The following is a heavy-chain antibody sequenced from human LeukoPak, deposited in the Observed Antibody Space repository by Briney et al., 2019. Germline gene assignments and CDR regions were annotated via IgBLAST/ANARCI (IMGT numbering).Heavy chain of an antibody. CDR3: ARGPRSDLTLGL. J-gene: IGHJ4*02. CDR1: GGTFSSYA. V-gene: IGHV1-69*04. Sequence: VASVKVSCEASGGTFSSYAISWVRQAPGQGLEWMGRIIPILGIANYAQKFQGRVTITADKSTSTAYMELSSLRSEDTAVYYCARGPRSDLTLGLWGQGTLVTVSS. D-gene: IGHD6-25*01. CDR2: IIPILGIA.